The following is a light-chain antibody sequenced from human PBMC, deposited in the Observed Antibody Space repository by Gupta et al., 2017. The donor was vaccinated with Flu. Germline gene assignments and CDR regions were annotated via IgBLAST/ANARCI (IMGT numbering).Light chain of an antibody. Sequence: EIVLTQSPGTLSLSPGERATLSCRASQSVGINYLAWYQQKPGQAPRLLIYGASSRPTGISDRFSGSVSGSGTHFTLTINRLEPEDFAVYYCQQGESAPFTFGGGTKVEI. CDR1: QSVGINY. CDR2: GAS. J-gene: IGKJ4*01. CDR3: QQGESAPFT. V-gene: IGKV3-20*01.